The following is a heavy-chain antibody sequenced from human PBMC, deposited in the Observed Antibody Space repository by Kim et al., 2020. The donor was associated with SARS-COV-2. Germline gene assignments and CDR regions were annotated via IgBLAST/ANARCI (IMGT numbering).Heavy chain of an antibody. J-gene: IGHJ4*02. D-gene: IGHD3-3*01. V-gene: IGHV1-46*01. CDR3: ARDGYDFWSGYSSSFDY. CDR2: INPSGGST. CDR1: GYTFTSYY. Sequence: ASVKVSCKASGYTFTSYYMHWVRQAPGQGLEWMGIINPSGGSTSYAQKFQGRVTMTRDTSTSTVYMELSSLRSEDTAVYYCARDGYDFWSGYSSSFDYWGQGTLVTVSS.